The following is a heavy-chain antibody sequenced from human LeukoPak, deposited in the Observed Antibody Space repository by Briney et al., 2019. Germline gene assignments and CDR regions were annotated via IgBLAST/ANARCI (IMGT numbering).Heavy chain of an antibody. CDR1: GFTFSSYA. Sequence: GGSLRLSCAASGFTFSSYAMSWVRQAPGKGLERVSAISGSGGSTYYADSVKGRFTISRDNSKNTLYLQMNSLRAEDTAVYYCARDDSSGYYPGWFDPWGQGTLVTVSS. CDR3: ARDDSSGYYPGWFDP. V-gene: IGHV3-23*01. J-gene: IGHJ5*02. CDR2: ISGSGGST. D-gene: IGHD3-22*01.